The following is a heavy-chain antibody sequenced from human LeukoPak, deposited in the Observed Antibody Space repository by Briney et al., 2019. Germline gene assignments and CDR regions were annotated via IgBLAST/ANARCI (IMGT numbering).Heavy chain of an antibody. CDR2: IIPIFGTA. CDR3: ARVGRPSDRPGEAAAGDY. J-gene: IGHJ4*02. Sequence: SVKVSCKASGGTFSSYAISWVRQSPGQGLEWMGGIIPIFGTANYAQKFQGRVTITADESTSTAYMELSSLRSEDTAVYYCARVGRPSDRPGEAAAGDYWGQGTLVTVSP. D-gene: IGHD6-13*01. V-gene: IGHV1-69*13. CDR1: GGTFSSYA.